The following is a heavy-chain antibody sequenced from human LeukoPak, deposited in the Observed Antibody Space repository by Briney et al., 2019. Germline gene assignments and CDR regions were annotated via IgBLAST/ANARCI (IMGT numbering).Heavy chain of an antibody. CDR1: GGSFSGYY. Sequence: SETLSLTCAVYGGSFSGYYWSWIRQPPGKGLEWIGEINHNGNTNYNPSLKGRVTISVDTSKNQFSLKLNSVTAADTAVYYCTRRSYDSGSYYDGWYFDYWGQGTLVTVSS. CDR3: TRRSYDSGSYYDGWYFDY. CDR2: INHNGNT. J-gene: IGHJ4*02. D-gene: IGHD3-10*01. V-gene: IGHV4-34*01.